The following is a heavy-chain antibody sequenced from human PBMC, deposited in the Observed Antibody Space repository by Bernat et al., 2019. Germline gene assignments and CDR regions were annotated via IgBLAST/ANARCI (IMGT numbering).Heavy chain of an antibody. D-gene: IGHD3-3*01. V-gene: IGHV3-30*18. CDR3: AKDKALRFLEWLSDY. Sequence: QVQLVESGGGVVQPGRSLRLSCAASGFTFSSYGMHWVRQAPGKGLEWVAVISYDGRNKYYVDSVKGRFTIARDNSKNTLYLQMNSLRAEDTAVYYCAKDKALRFLEWLSDYWGQGTVVTVSS. CDR2: ISYDGRNK. J-gene: IGHJ4*02. CDR1: GFTFSSYG.